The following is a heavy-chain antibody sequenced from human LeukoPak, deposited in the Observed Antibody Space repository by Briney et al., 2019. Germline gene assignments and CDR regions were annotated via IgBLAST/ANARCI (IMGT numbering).Heavy chain of an antibody. D-gene: IGHD3-22*01. CDR3: ARGGGGQYYYDSSGCYFF. CDR1: GYTFTSYD. Sequence: ASVKVSCKASGYTFTSYDINWVRQATGQGLEWMGWINPNSGGTNYAQKFQGRVTMTRDTSISTAYMELSRLRSDDTAVYYCARGGGGQYYYDSSGCYFFWGQGTLVTVSS. J-gene: IGHJ4*02. CDR2: INPNSGGT. V-gene: IGHV1-2*02.